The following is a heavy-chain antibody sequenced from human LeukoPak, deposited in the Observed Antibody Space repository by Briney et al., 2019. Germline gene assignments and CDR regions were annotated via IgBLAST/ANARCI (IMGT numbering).Heavy chain of an antibody. J-gene: IGHJ3*02. V-gene: IGHV4-61*02. CDR3: ARGGYSDSPGSRDAFAI. Sequence: SQTLSLTCTVSGGSISSGSYYWICIRQPAGKGLEWIGRIYISGSTNYSPSLKSRVTISVDTSKNQFSLQLSSVSATDTAVYNCARGGYSDSPGSRDAFAIWGQGTLITVSS. CDR2: IYISGST. D-gene: IGHD3-22*01. CDR1: GGSISSGSYY.